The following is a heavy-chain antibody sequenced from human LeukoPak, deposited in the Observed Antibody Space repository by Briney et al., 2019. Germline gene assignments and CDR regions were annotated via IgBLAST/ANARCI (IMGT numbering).Heavy chain of an antibody. CDR1: GYSFPSYW. J-gene: IGHJ5*02. CDR3: ARQPPGVYDTTQNWFDP. Sequence: PGESLKISCKVSGYSFPSYWITWVRQMPGKGLEWVGRIAPSDSHTNYSPSFEGHVTISVDKSISTAYLQWSSLKASDTAMYYCARQPPGVYDTTQNWFDPWGQGTLVTVSS. D-gene: IGHD3-22*01. CDR2: IAPSDSHT. V-gene: IGHV5-10-1*01.